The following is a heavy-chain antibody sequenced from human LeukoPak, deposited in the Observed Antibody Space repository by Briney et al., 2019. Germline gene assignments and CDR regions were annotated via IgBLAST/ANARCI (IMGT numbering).Heavy chain of an antibody. V-gene: IGHV3-7*01. CDR2: IKQDGSDK. D-gene: IGHD3-10*02. CDR1: KFTFSHYG. Sequence: GRSLRLSCAAAKFTFSHYGMHWARQAPGKGLEWVANIKQDGSDKYYVDSVKGRFTISSDSAKNSLFLQMNSLRAEDTAVYYCARVSALFGLPVHFDYWGQGTLVTVSS. CDR3: ARVSALFGLPVHFDY. J-gene: IGHJ4*02.